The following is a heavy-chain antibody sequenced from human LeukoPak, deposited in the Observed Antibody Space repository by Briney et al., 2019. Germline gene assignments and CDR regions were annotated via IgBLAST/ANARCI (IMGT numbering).Heavy chain of an antibody. D-gene: IGHD6-25*01. CDR1: GFTFSDYD. Sequence: GGSLRLSCAASGFTFSDYDMSWIRQAPGKGLEWVSYISSSSSYTNYADSVKGRFTISRDNAKNSLYLQMNSLRAEDTAVYYCARDGIESSGWEGFDYWGQGTLVTVSS. V-gene: IGHV3-11*06. J-gene: IGHJ4*02. CDR3: ARDGIESSGWEGFDY. CDR2: ISSSSSYT.